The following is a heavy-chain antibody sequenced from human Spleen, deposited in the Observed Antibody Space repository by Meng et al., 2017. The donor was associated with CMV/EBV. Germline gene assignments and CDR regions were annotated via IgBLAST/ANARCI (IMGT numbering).Heavy chain of an antibody. CDR2: INWNGAST. CDR3: ARAPRPAGMDV. Sequence: GGSLRLSCAASGFTFDDYGMSWVRQSPGKGLEWVSGINWNGASTGYADSVKGRFTISRDNAKNSLCLQMNSLRAEDTALYYCARAPRPAGMDVWGQGTTVTVSS. J-gene: IGHJ6*02. CDR1: GFTFDDYG. V-gene: IGHV3-20*04.